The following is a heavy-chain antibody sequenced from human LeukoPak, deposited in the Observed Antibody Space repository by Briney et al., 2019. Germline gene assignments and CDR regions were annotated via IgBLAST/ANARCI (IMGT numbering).Heavy chain of an antibody. D-gene: IGHD2-15*01. V-gene: IGHV1-46*01. CDR2: INPSGGST. CDR3: ARDGINKDIVVVVAAKSGSYYYMDV. Sequence: ASVKVSCKASGYTFTSYYMHWVRQAPGQGLEWMGIINPSGGSTSYAQKFQGRVTMTRDMSTSTVYMELSSLRSEDTAVYYCARDGINKDIVVVVAAKSGSYYYMDVWGKGTTVTVSS. J-gene: IGHJ6*03. CDR1: GYTFTSYY.